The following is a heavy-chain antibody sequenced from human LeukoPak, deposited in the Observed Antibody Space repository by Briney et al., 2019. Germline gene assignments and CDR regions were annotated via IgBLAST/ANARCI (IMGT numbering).Heavy chain of an antibody. Sequence: ASVKVSCKASGYTFTSYDINWVRQATGQGLEWMGWMNPNSGNTGYAQKFQGRVTITRNTSISTAYMELSSLRSEDTAVYYCAREAVVAATPFDYWGQGTLVTVSS. D-gene: IGHD2-15*01. CDR1: GYTFTSYD. CDR2: MNPNSGNT. J-gene: IGHJ4*02. V-gene: IGHV1-8*03. CDR3: AREAVVAATPFDY.